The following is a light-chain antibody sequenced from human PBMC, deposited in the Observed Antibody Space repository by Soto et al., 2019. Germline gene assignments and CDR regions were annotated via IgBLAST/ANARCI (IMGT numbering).Light chain of an antibody. Sequence: DLQMTQSPSSLSASVGDRVTITCRASQSISSYLNWYQQKPGKAPKLLIYAASSLQSGVPSRFSGSGSGTDFTRTISSLQPEDFATYYCQQSYSTSWTFGQGTKVEIK. CDR3: QQSYSTSWT. CDR1: QSISSY. CDR2: AAS. J-gene: IGKJ1*01. V-gene: IGKV1-39*01.